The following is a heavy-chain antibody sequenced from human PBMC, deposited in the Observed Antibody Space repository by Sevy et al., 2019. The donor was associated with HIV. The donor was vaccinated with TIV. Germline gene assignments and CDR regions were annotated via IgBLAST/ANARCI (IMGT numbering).Heavy chain of an antibody. J-gene: IGHJ5*02. CDR3: AQGVPGPFDP. D-gene: IGHD3-10*01. Sequence: GGSLRLSCAASGFTFGNYPMTWVRQAPRKGLEWVSGISGGGDSTYYADSVKGRFTISRDNSKNTLYLQMNSLRAEDTAVYYCAQGVPGPFDPWGQGTLVTVSS. CDR2: ISGGGDST. V-gene: IGHV3-23*01. CDR1: GFTFGNYP.